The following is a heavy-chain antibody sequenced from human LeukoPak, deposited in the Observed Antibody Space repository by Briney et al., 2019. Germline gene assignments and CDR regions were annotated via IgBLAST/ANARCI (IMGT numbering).Heavy chain of an antibody. CDR3: ATDPVVAGGVRYFDY. J-gene: IGHJ4*02. CDR2: ISYDGSNK. CDR1: GFTFSSYA. Sequence: PGGSLRLSRAASGFTFSSYAMHWVRQAPGKGLEWVAVISYDGSNKYYADSVRGRFTISRDNSKNTLYLQMNSLRPEDTAVYYCATDPVVAGGVRYFDYWGQGTLVTVSS. V-gene: IGHV3-30*04. D-gene: IGHD6-13*01.